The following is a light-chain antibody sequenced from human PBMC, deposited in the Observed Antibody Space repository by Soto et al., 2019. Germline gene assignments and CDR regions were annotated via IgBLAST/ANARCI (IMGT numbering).Light chain of an antibody. J-gene: IGKJ5*01. CDR1: QSVSSD. CDR3: QQYNYWPPIT. Sequence: EIVMTQSPATLSVSPGERATHSCSTSQSVSSDLAWYQQKPGQAPRLLIHGASTRATGIPARFSGSGSGTEFTLTITSLQSEDFAVYYCQQYNYWPPITFGQGTRLEIK. V-gene: IGKV3-15*01. CDR2: GAS.